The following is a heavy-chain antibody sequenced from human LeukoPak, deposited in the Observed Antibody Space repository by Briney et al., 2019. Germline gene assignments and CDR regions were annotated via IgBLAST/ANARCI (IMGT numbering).Heavy chain of an antibody. CDR3: ARGAPDNWFDP. Sequence: SETLSLTCAVYGGSFSGYYWSWISQPPGKGLEWIAEINHSGSTNYNPSLKSRVTISVDTSKNQFSLKLSSVTAADTAVYYCARGAPDNWFDPWGQGTLVTVSS. CDR1: GGSFSGYY. J-gene: IGHJ5*02. V-gene: IGHV4-34*01. CDR2: INHSGST.